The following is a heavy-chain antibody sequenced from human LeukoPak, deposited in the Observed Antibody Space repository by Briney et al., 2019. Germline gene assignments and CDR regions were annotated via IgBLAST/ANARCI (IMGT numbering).Heavy chain of an antibody. V-gene: IGHV4-30-2*01. CDR1: GGSISSGGYS. CDR2: IYHSGST. D-gene: IGHD5-12*01. Sequence: SQTLSLTCAVSGGSISSGGYSWSWIRQPPGTGLEWIGYIYHSGSTYYNPSLKSRVTISVDRSKNQFSLKLSSVTAADTAVYYCARGGDSGDHDYWGQGTLVTVSS. J-gene: IGHJ4*02. CDR3: ARGGDSGDHDY.